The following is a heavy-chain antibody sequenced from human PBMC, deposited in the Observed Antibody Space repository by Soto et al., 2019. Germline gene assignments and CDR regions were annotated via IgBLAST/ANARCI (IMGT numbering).Heavy chain of an antibody. V-gene: IGHV1-3*01. J-gene: IGHJ4*02. CDR1: GYTFTTYA. D-gene: IGHD5-18*01. Sequence: ASVKVSCKASGYTFTTYAMHWVRQAPGQRLEWMGWINAGNGNTKYSQKFQGRVTITRDTSASTAYMELSSLRSEDTAVYYCARHPGYSYGSNWXQGTLVTVSS. CDR2: INAGNGNT. CDR3: ARHPGYSYGSN.